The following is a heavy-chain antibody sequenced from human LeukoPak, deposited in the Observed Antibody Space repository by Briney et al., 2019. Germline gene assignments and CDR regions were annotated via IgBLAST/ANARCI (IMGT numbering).Heavy chain of an antibody. CDR3: VHYDSSGVDAFDI. CDR2: IWYDGSNK. Sequence: GGSLRLSCAASGFTFSSYGMHWVRQAPGKGLEWVAVIWYDGSNKYYADSVKGRFTISRDNSKNTLYLQMNSLRAEDTAVHYCVHYDSSGVDAFDIWGQGTMVTVSS. J-gene: IGHJ3*02. V-gene: IGHV3-33*01. CDR1: GFTFSSYG. D-gene: IGHD3-22*01.